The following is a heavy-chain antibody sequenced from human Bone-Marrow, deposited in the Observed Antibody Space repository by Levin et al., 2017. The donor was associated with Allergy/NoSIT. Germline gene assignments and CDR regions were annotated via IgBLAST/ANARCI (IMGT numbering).Heavy chain of an antibody. V-gene: IGHV3-21*01. J-gene: IGHJ3*01. CDR1: GFSFSDYR. D-gene: IGHD4-17*01. CDR2: LSSGSAYI. CDR3: ARSHADYSDAFDL. Sequence: GESLKISCVGSGFSFSDYRMNWVRQAPGKGLEWVSALSSGSAYINYVGSVKGRFIISRDNTKNSLHLQMNSPRHDDTAVYFCARSHADYSDAFDLWGQGTMVTVSP.